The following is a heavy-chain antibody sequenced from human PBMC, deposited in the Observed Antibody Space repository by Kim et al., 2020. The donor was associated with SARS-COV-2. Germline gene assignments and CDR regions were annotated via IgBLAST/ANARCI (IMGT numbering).Heavy chain of an antibody. V-gene: IGHV3-7*03. D-gene: IGHD3-22*01. CDR3: ARVLYYYDSSGYTQRYFDY. CDR1: GFTFSSYW. J-gene: IGHJ4*02. Sequence: GGSLRLSCAASGFTFSSYWMSWVRQAPGKGLEWVANIKQDGSEKYYVDSVKGRFTISRDNAKNSLYLQMNSLRAEDTAVYYCARVLYYYDSSGYTQRYFDYWGQGTLVTVSS. CDR2: IKQDGSEK.